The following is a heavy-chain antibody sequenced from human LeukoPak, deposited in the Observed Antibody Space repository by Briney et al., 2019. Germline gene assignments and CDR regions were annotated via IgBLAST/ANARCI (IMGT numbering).Heavy chain of an antibody. V-gene: IGHV3-53*01. CDR3: ARDVPELPKFYYHGMDI. J-gene: IGHJ6*02. Sequence: GGSLRLSCAASGFTVSTNYMSWVRLAPGKGLEWVSIIYAGGSTYYTDSVKGRFTISRDNSKNTLYLQMNSLRAEDTAVYYCARDVPELPKFYYHGMDIWGQGTTVTVSS. CDR2: IYAGGST. D-gene: IGHD1-7*01. CDR1: GFTVSTNY.